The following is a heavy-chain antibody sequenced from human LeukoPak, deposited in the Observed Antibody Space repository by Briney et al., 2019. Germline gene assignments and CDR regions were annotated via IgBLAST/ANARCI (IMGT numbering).Heavy chain of an antibody. CDR3: ARDISAYDSSGYYSN. CDR2: IYYSGST. V-gene: IGHV4-59*01. D-gene: IGHD3-22*01. J-gene: IGHJ4*02. CDR1: GGSISSYY. Sequence: SETLSLTCTVYGGSISSYYWSWIRQPPGQGLEWIGYIYYSGSTNYNPSLKSRVTISVDTSKNQFSLKLSSVTAADTAVYYCARDISAYDSSGYYSNWGQGTLVTVSS.